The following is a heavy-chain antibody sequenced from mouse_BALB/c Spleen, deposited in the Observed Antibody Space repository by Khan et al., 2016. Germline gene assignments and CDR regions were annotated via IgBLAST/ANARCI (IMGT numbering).Heavy chain of an antibody. J-gene: IGHJ2*01. CDR1: GYSIPSHYS. CDR2: IHYSGST. CDR3: ATGTSGYWYYFNY. D-gene: IGHD3-1*01. Sequence: EVQLQESGPDLVKPSQSLSLTCTVTGYSIPSHYSWHWIRHFPGNKLEWMGYIHYSGSTNYNPSLKSRISITRDTSKNQFFLQLNSVTTEDTATYYYATGTSGYWYYFNYWGQGATLTVSS. V-gene: IGHV3-1*02.